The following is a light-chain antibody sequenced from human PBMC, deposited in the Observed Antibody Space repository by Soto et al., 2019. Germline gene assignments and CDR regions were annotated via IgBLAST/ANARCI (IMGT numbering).Light chain of an antibody. CDR2: DAS. Sequence: EIVLTQSPATLSLSPGERATLSCRASQSVSSYLAWYQQKPGQAPRLLIYDASNRATGIPARFSGSGSGTDFTLTISSLEPEDFAVYYCQQPVLTFGGGTKVEIK. V-gene: IGKV3-11*01. J-gene: IGKJ4*01. CDR1: QSVSSY. CDR3: QQPVLT.